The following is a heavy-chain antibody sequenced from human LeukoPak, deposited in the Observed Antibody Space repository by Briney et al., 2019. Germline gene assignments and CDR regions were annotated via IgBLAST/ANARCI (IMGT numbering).Heavy chain of an antibody. J-gene: IGHJ4*02. CDR3: ARVAYCGGDCYYFDY. D-gene: IGHD2-21*02. CDR2: IYYSGST. CDR1: GGSTSSSSYY. Sequence: SETLSLTCTVSGGSTSSSSYYWGWIRQPPGKGLEWIGSIYYSGSTYYNPSLKSRVTISVDTSKNQFSLKLSSVTAADTAVYYCARVAYCGGDCYYFDYWGQGTLVTVSS. V-gene: IGHV4-39*01.